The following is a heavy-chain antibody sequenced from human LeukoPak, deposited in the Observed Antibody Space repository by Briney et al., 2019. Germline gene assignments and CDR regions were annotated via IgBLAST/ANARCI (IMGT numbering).Heavy chain of an antibody. CDR3: ARELLRYFDWLGRNWFDP. CDR2: IYPSGGST. J-gene: IGHJ5*02. V-gene: IGHV1-46*01. Sequence: ASVKVSCKASGYTFTNYCMHWVRQAPGQGLEWMGIIYPSGGSTSYAQNFQGRVTMTRDTSTSTVYMELSSLRSEDTAVYYCARELLRYFDWLGRNWFDPWGQGTLVTVSS. D-gene: IGHD3-9*01. CDR1: GYTFTNYC.